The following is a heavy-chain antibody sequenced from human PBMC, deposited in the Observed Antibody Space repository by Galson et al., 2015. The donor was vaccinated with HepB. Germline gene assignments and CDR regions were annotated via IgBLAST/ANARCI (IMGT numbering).Heavy chain of an antibody. CDR2: ISYDGSNK. CDR1: GFTFSSYA. V-gene: IGHV3-30-3*01. D-gene: IGHD2-2*01. J-gene: IGHJ4*02. Sequence: SLRLSCAASGFTFSSYAMHWVRQAPGKGLEWVAVISYDGSNKYYADSVKGRFTISRDNSKNTLYLQMNSLRAEDTAVYYCAREGIVVVPAAILAFDYWGQGTLVTVSS. CDR3: AREGIVVVPAAILAFDY.